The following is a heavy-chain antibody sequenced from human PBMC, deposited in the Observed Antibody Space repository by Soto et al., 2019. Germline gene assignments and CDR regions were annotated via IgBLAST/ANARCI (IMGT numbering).Heavy chain of an antibody. J-gene: IGHJ6*02. CDR1: GYIFVNYS. V-gene: IGHV1-18*01. CDR2: ISPYTGNT. Sequence: QVQLVQSGDEVKKPGASVKVSCKASGYIFVNYSIAWVRQAPGQGLEWMGWISPYTGNTHSASKVQGRLTMTTDTSTSTDYMDLGSLTSDDTAVYYCVMVDNYVTPTPQDVWGQGTTVTVSS. CDR3: VMVDNYVTPTPQDV. D-gene: IGHD3-16*01.